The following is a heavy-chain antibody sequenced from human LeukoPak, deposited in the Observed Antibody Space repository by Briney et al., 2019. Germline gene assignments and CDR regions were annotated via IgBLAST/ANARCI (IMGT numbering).Heavy chain of an antibody. CDR2: IYTSGST. Sequence: PSETLSLTCTVSGGSISSGSYYWSWIRQPAGKGLEWIGRIYTSGSTNYNPSLKSRVTISVDTSKNQFSLKLSSVTAADTAVYYCARDYSGIAAAGTFDPWGQGTLVTVSS. D-gene: IGHD6-13*01. CDR1: GGSISSGSYY. CDR3: ARDYSGIAAAGTFDP. V-gene: IGHV4-61*02. J-gene: IGHJ5*02.